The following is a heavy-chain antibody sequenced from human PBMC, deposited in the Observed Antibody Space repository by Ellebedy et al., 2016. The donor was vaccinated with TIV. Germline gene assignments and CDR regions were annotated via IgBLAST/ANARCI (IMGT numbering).Heavy chain of an antibody. CDR1: GGSISSYY. Sequence: SETLSLTCTVSGGSISSYYWSWIRQPPGKGLEWIGEINHSGSTNYNPSLKSRVTISVDTSKNQFSLKLSSVTAADTAVYYCARDFEYYFDYWGQGTLVTVSS. J-gene: IGHJ4*02. CDR3: ARDFEYYFDY. V-gene: IGHV4-34*01. CDR2: INHSGST.